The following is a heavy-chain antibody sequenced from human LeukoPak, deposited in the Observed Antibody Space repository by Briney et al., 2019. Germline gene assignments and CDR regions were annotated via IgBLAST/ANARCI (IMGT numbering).Heavy chain of an antibody. CDR1: GFTLSSYW. CDR3: AKDRLKWELLPDYDY. Sequence: PGGSLRLSCAASGFTLSSYWMHWVRQAPGKGLVWVSRINNDGSRTNYADSVKGRFTISRDNSKNTLYLQMNSLRAEDTAVYYCAKDRLKWELLPDYDYWGQGTLVTVSS. J-gene: IGHJ4*02. V-gene: IGHV3-74*01. D-gene: IGHD1-26*01. CDR2: INNDGSRT.